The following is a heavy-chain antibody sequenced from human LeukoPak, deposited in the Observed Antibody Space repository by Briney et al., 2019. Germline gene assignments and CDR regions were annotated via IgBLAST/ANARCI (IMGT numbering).Heavy chain of an antibody. CDR2: IIPIFGTA. CDR1: GDTFSSYA. CDR3: ARWGPKYGSGSRWNRFDP. D-gene: IGHD3-10*01. V-gene: IGHV1-69*01. Sequence: ASVKVSCKASGDTFSSYAISWVRQAPGQGLEWMGGIIPIFGTANYAQKFQGRVTITADESTSTAYMELSSLRSEDTAVYYCARWGPKYGSGSRWNRFDPWGQGTLVTVSS. J-gene: IGHJ5*02.